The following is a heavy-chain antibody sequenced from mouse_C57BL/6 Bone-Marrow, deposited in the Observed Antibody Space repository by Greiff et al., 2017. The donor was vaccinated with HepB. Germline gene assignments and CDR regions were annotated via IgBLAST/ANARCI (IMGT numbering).Heavy chain of an antibody. CDR3: QTAQATNAWFAY. J-gene: IGHJ3*01. CDR2: IDPEDGDT. CDR1: GFNINDYY. V-gene: IGHV14-1*01. D-gene: IGHD3-2*02. Sequence: VQLQQPGAELVRPGASVKLSCTASGFNINDYYMHWVKQRPEQGLEWIGRIDPEDGDTEYAPKFQGKATMTADTSSNTAYLQLSSLTSEDTAVYYCQTAQATNAWFAYWGQGTLVTVSA.